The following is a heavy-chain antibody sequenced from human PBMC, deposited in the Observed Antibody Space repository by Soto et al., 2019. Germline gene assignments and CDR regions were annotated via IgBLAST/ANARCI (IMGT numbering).Heavy chain of an antibody. D-gene: IGHD3-22*01. V-gene: IGHV1-46*01. CDR2: INPSGGST. J-gene: IGHJ4*02. Sequence: GASVKVSCKASGYTFTSYYMHWVRQAPGQGLEWMGIINPSGGSTSYAQKFQGRVTMTRDTSTSTVYMELSSLRSEDTAVYYCAREAFRVDYYDSSGYHPFDYWGQGTLVTVSS. CDR3: AREAFRVDYYDSSGYHPFDY. CDR1: GYTFTSYY.